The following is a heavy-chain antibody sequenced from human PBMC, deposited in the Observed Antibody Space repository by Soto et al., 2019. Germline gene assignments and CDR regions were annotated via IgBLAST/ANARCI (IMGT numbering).Heavy chain of an antibody. J-gene: IGHJ3*02. D-gene: IGHD6-6*01. Sequence: VGSLRLSCAASGFSFSSYGMHWVRQAPGRGLEWVTVISNDGNRKYYGESVKGRFSVSRDNDKDTLYLQMNGLRPEDTGVYYCAKDRRQLSALDMWGQGTTVTVSS. CDR3: AKDRRQLSALDM. V-gene: IGHV3-30*18. CDR2: ISNDGNRK. CDR1: GFSFSSYG.